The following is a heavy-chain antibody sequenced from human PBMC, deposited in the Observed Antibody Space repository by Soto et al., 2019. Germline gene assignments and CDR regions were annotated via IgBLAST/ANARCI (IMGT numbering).Heavy chain of an antibody. Sequence: QLQLQESGSGLVKPSQTLSLTCAVSGGSIISANHSWVGIRQPTGEGLEWIGYISHTGSTYYSPSLKSRVTMSVDRSKNHFSLNLSSVTAADTAVYYCAREVFNDGSSNWFDPWGQGTLVTVSS. CDR3: AREVFNDGSSNWFDP. D-gene: IGHD1-1*01. CDR1: GGSIISANHS. J-gene: IGHJ5*02. V-gene: IGHV4-30-2*01. CDR2: ISHTGST.